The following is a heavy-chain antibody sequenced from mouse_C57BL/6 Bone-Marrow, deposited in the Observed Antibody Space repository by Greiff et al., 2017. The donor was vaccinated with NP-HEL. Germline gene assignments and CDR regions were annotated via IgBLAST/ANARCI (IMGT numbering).Heavy chain of an antibody. Sequence: EVQRVESGGGLVQPKGSLKLSCAASGFSFNTYAMNWVRQAPGKGLEWVARIRSKSNNYATYYADSVKDRFTISRDDSESMLYLQMNNLKTEDTAMYYCVRPNWAWFAYWGQGTLVTVSA. J-gene: IGHJ3*01. V-gene: IGHV10-1*01. CDR1: GFSFNTYA. CDR2: IRSKSNNYAT. D-gene: IGHD4-1*02. CDR3: VRPNWAWFAY.